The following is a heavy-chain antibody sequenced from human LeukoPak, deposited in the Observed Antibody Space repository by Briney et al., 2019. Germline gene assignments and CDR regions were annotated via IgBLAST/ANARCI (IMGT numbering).Heavy chain of an antibody. J-gene: IGHJ4*02. Sequence: GGSLRLSCAASGFTFSSAWMHWVRQAPGTGLVWVSRITDDATTTYADAVRGRFTISRDNAKNILYLQMNSLRAEDTAVYYCVRDRVGPDYWGQGTLVTVSS. CDR1: GFTFSSAW. D-gene: IGHD1-26*01. CDR3: VRDRVGPDY. V-gene: IGHV3-74*03. CDR2: ITDDATT.